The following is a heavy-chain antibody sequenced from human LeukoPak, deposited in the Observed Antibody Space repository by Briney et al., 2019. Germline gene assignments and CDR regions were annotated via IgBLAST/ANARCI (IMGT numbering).Heavy chain of an antibody. Sequence: ASVKVSCKASGYTFTSYAMHWVRQAPGQRLEWMGWINAGNGNTKYSQKFQGRVTITRDTSASTAYMELSSLRSEDTAVYYCARDRHSHYYDSSGPQTDWGQGTLVTVSS. CDR3: ARDRHSHYYDSSGPQTD. CDR2: INAGNGNT. V-gene: IGHV1-3*01. CDR1: GYTFTSYA. D-gene: IGHD3-22*01. J-gene: IGHJ4*02.